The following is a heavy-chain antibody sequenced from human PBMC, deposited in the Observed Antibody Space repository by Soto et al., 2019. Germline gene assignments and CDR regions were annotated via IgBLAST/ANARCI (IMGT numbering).Heavy chain of an antibody. Sequence: EVQLLDSGGGLVQPGGSLRLSCAASGFTFSSYAMSWVRQAPGKGLEWVSYISGRGGTTYYADSVKGRFTISRDNSMTTLYLQMNTLRAEDTAVYFCPKSRLEVLPDVDYWGKGTLVTVAS. CDR2: ISGRGGTT. V-gene: IGHV3-23*01. CDR3: PKSRLEVLPDVDY. D-gene: IGHD1-7*01. CDR1: GFTFSSYA. J-gene: IGHJ4*02.